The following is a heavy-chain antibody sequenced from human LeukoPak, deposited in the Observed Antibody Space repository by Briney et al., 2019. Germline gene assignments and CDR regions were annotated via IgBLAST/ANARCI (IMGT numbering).Heavy chain of an antibody. D-gene: IGHD4-17*01. CDR2: IIPIFGTA. J-gene: IGHJ4*02. CDR1: GGTFSSYA. CDR3: AKGDYSNSYNY. V-gene: IGHV1-69*05. Sequence: SVKVSCKASGGTFSSYAISWVRQAPGQGLEWMGRIIPIFGTANYAQKFQGRVTITTDESTSTAYMELSSLRSEDTAVYYCAKGDYSNSYNYWGQGTLDTVSS.